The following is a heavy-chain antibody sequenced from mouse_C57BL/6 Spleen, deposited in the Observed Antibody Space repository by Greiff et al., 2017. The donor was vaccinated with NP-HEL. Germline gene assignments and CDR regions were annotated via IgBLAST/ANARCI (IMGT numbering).Heavy chain of an antibody. CDR2: INPYNGDT. D-gene: IGHD2-5*01. J-gene: IGHJ1*03. CDR3: ARSRSNYEYFDV. CDR1: GYSFTGYF. Sequence: DVKLQESGPELVKPGDSVKISCKASGYSFTGYFMNWVMQSHGKSLEWIGRINPYNGDTFYNQKFKGKATLTVDKSSSTAHMELRSLTSEDSAVYYCARSRSNYEYFDVWGTGTTVTVSS. V-gene: IGHV1-20*01.